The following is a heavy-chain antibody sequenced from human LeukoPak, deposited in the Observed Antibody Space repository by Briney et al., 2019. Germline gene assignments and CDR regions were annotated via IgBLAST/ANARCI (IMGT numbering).Heavy chain of an antibody. CDR2: IKYDGSST. CDR3: TRDCDTSGNYYGWFDP. J-gene: IGHJ5*02. Sequence: GGSLRLSCAASGFTFTSYWMHWVRHIPGKGLVWLSRIKYDGSSTTYADSVKGRFTISRDNAKSTLYLQMNSLRAEDTAVYYCTRDCDTSGNYYGWFDPWGQGALVTVSS. V-gene: IGHV3-74*01. D-gene: IGHD3-22*01. CDR1: GFTFTSYW.